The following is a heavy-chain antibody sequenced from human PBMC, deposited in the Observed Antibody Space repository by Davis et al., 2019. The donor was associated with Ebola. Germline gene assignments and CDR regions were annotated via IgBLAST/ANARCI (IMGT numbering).Heavy chain of an antibody. CDR3: AREPNGDYDAFDI. V-gene: IGHV4-61*08. D-gene: IGHD4-17*01. J-gene: IGHJ3*02. Sequence: GSLRLSCTVSGGSVSSGGYYWNWIRQPPGKGLEWLGYIYYSGSTNYNPSLKSRVTISVDTSKNQFSLKLSSVTAADTAVYYCAREPNGDYDAFDIWGQGTMVTVSS. CDR1: GGSVSSGGYY. CDR2: IYYSGST.